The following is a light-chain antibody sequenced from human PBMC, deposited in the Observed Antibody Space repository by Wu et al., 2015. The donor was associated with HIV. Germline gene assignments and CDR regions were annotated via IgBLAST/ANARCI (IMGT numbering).Light chain of an antibody. CDR3: QQYHNLYT. V-gene: IGKV1-33*01. CDR1: QDISNY. Sequence: DIQMTQSPSSLSASVGDGVTITCQASQDISNYLNWYQQKPGKAPKLLIYDTSSLEAGVPSRFSGSGSGTHFTFTISSLQPEDIATYYCQQYHNLYTFGQGTKLEIK. J-gene: IGKJ2*01. CDR2: DTS.